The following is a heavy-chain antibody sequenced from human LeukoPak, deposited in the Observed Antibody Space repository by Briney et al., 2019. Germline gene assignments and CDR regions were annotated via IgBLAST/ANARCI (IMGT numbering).Heavy chain of an antibody. V-gene: IGHV4-34*01. CDR1: GGSFSGYY. D-gene: IGHD5-18*01. CDR2: INHSGST. CDR3: ARGHAGYSYGYGPYYYYGMDV. Sequence: PSETLSLTCAVYGGSFSGYYWSWIRQPPGKGLEWIGEINHSGSTNYNPSLKSRVTTSVDTSKNQFSLKLSSVTAADTAVYYCARGHAGYSYGYGPYYYYGMDVWGQGTTVTVSS. J-gene: IGHJ6*02.